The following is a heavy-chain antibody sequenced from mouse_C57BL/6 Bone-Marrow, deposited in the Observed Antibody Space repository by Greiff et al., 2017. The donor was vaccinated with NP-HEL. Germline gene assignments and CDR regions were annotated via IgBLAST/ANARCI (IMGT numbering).Heavy chain of an antibody. Sequence: QVQLQQPGAELVKPGASVKLSCKASGYTFTSYWMHWVKQRPGRGLEWIGRIAPNSGGTKYNEKFKSKATLTVDKPSSTAYMQLSSLTSEDSAVYYCARSGRSWLYDYDTWFAYWGQGTLVTVSA. CDR3: ARSGRSWLYDYDTWFAY. J-gene: IGHJ3*01. CDR2: IAPNSGGT. D-gene: IGHD2-4*01. CDR1: GYTFTSYW. V-gene: IGHV1-72*01.